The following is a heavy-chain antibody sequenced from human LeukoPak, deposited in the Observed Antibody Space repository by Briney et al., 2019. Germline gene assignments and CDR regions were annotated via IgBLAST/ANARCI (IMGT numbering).Heavy chain of an antibody. CDR2: IIPIFGTA. D-gene: IGHD1/OR15-1a*01. CDR3: ALTTEQYYFDY. CDR1: GGTFSSYA. V-gene: IGHV1-69*05. J-gene: IGHJ4*02. Sequence: ASVKVSCKASGGTFSSYAISWVRQAPGQGLEWMGRIIPIFGTANYAQKFQGRVTITTDESTSTAYMELSSLRSEDTAVYYCALTTEQYYFDYWGRGTLVTVSS.